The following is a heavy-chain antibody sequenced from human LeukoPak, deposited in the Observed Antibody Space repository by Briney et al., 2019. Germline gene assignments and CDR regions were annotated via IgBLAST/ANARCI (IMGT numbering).Heavy chain of an antibody. D-gene: IGHD6-19*01. CDR3: ARLAVAALDY. CDR1: GGSIRSTNYH. V-gene: IGHV4-39*07. CDR2: IYDTGGT. Sequence: SETLSLTCTVSGGSIRSTNYHWGWIRQPPGKGLQWIGSIYDTGGTHDNPSLKSRVTISVDKSKNQFSLKLSSVTAADTAVYYCARLAVAALDYWGQGTLVTVSS. J-gene: IGHJ4*02.